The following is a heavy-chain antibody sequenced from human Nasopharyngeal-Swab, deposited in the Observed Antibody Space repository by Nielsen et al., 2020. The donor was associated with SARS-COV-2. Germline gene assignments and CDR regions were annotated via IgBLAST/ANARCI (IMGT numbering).Heavy chain of an antibody. Sequence: GEALKISWKGSGYSFTSYWIGWVRQMPGKGLEWMGIIYPGYSDTRYSPSFQGQVTISADKSISTAYLQWSSLKASDIAMYYCARIPSTLPDYWGQGTLVTVSS. V-gene: IGHV5-51*01. CDR2: IYPGYSDT. J-gene: IGHJ4*02. D-gene: IGHD5/OR15-5a*01. CDR1: GYSFTSYW. CDR3: ARIPSTLPDY.